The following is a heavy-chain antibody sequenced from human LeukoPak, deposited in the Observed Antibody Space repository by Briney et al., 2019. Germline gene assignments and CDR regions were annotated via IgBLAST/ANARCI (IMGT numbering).Heavy chain of an antibody. Sequence: ASVKVSCKASGYTFTSYYMHWVRQAPGQGLEWMGIINPSGGSTSYAQKFQGRGTMTRDTSTSTVYMELSSLRSEDTAVYYCARVYICSGGSCFYYFDYWGQGTLVTVSS. CDR2: INPSGGST. J-gene: IGHJ4*02. D-gene: IGHD2-15*01. CDR3: ARVYICSGGSCFYYFDY. V-gene: IGHV1-46*01. CDR1: GYTFTSYY.